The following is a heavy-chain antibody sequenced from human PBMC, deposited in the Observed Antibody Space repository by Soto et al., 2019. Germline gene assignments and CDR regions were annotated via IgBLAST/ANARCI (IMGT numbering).Heavy chain of an antibody. Sequence: GGSLRLSCAASGFPLSSYWMSWVRQAPGKGLEWVAKIKQDGSEKYYVDSVKGRFTISRDNAKNSLYLQMNSLRAEDTAVYYCATENDYVNYWGQGTLVTVSS. J-gene: IGHJ4*02. CDR1: GFPLSSYW. CDR2: IKQDGSEK. CDR3: ATENDYVNY. V-gene: IGHV3-7*03.